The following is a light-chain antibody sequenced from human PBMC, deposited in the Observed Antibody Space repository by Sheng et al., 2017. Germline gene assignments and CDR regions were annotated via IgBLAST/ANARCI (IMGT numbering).Light chain of an antibody. CDR3: QQYSSSPRT. CDR2: DAS. Sequence: ETVLTQSPATLSLSPGERATLSCRASQSVSSYLAWYQQKPGQAPRLLIYDASNRATGIPDRFSGSGSGTDFTLSISRLEPEDFAVYYCQQYSSSPRTFGQGTKVEIK. J-gene: IGKJ1*01. CDR1: QSVSSY. V-gene: IGKV3-11*01.